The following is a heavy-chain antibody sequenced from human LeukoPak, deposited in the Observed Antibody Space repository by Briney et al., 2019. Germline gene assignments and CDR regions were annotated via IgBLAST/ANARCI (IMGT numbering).Heavy chain of an antibody. CDR1: GGSLSSSSYY. Sequence: SETLSLTCTVSGGSLSSSSYYWGWIRQPPKKGLEWIGSIYYSGSTYYNPSLKSRVTISVDTSKNQLSLKLSSVTAADTAVYYCASGVVIIKYYYYGVDVWGQGTTVTVSS. J-gene: IGHJ6*02. CDR3: ASGVVIIKYYYYGVDV. CDR2: IYYSGST. V-gene: IGHV4-39*01. D-gene: IGHD3-3*01.